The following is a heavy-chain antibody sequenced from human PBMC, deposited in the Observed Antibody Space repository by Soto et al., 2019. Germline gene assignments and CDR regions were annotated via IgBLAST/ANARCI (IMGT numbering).Heavy chain of an antibody. V-gene: IGHV4-4*07. D-gene: IGHD1-1*01. CDR3: VRDGTKTLRDWFDP. J-gene: IGHJ5*02. CDR2: IYATGTT. CDR1: GASISGFY. Sequence: SETPSLTCTVSGASISGFYWSWIRKSAGKGLEWIGRIYATGTTDYNPSLKSRVMMSVDTSKKQFSLKLRSVTAADTAVYYCVRDGTKTLRDWFDPWGQG.